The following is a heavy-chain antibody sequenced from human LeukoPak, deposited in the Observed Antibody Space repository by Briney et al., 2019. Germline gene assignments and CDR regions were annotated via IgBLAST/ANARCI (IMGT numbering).Heavy chain of an antibody. CDR2: INPNSGGT. J-gene: IGHJ4*02. Sequence: ASVKVSCKASGYTFTGYYMHWVRQALGQGLEWMGWINPNSGGTNYAQKFQGRVTMTRDTSISTAYMELSRLRSDDTAVYYCAREMGYCSGGSCYSNFDYWGQGTLVTVSS. CDR3: AREMGYCSGGSCYSNFDY. CDR1: GYTFTGYY. V-gene: IGHV1-2*02. D-gene: IGHD2-15*01.